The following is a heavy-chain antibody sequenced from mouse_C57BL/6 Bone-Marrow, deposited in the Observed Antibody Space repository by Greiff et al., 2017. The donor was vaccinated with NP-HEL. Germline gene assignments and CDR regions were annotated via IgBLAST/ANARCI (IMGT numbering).Heavy chain of an antibody. Sequence: QVQLKESDAELVKPGASVKISCKVSGYTFTDHTIHWMKQRPEPGLEWIGYIYPRDGSTKYNEKFKGKATLTADKASSTAYMQLNSLTSEDSAVYFCARYGGLRRRGSFDYWGQGTTLTVSS. CDR1: GYTFTDHT. CDR2: IYPRDGST. CDR3: ARYGGLRRRGSFDY. V-gene: IGHV1-78*01. D-gene: IGHD2-2*01. J-gene: IGHJ2*01.